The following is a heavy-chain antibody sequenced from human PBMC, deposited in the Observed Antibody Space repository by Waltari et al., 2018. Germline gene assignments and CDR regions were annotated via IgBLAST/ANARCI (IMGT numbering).Heavy chain of an antibody. J-gene: IGHJ2*01. CDR3: ARRYFDL. V-gene: IGHV3-7*01. Sequence: EVQLVESGGDLVQPGGSLRLSCAASGFTFSNSWMSWVRQAPGKGLEWVANIKQDGSEKYFVDSVKGRFTISRDNAKNSLYLQMNSLRAEDTAVYYCARRYFDLWGRGTLVTVSS. CDR2: IKQDGSEK. CDR1: GFTFSNSW.